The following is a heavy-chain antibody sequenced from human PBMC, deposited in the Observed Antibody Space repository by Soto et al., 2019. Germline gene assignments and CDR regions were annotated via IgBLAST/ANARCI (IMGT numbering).Heavy chain of an antibody. D-gene: IGHD3-3*01. J-gene: IGHJ6*03. CDR2: INAGNGNT. Sequence: QVQLVQSGAEVKKPGASVKVSCKASGYTFTSYAMHWVRQAPGQRLEWMGWINAGNGNTKYSQKFQGRVTISRDTSASTAYMELSSLRSEVTAVYYCARWFITICGVYYYYYMYVWGKGTTRTVS. V-gene: IGHV1-3*01. CDR1: GYTFTSYA. CDR3: ARWFITICGVYYYYYMYV.